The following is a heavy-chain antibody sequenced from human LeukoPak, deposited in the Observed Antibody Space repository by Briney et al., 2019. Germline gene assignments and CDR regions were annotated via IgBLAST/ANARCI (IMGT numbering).Heavy chain of an antibody. CDR2: ISHSGST. CDR3: ARGWGSSWYYFDY. CDR1: GDSISNYY. J-gene: IGHJ4*02. V-gene: IGHV4-59*01. Sequence: KSSETLSLTCIVSGDSISNYYWSWIRQPPGKGLEWIGYISHSGSTTYNPSLKSRVTISVDTSENEFSLRPSSATTADTAVYYCARGWGSSWYYFDYWGQGTLVTVST. D-gene: IGHD6-13*01.